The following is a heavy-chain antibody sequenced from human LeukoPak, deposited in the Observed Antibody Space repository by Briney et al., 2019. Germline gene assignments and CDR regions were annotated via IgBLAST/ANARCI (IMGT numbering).Heavy chain of an antibody. CDR1: GYTFTGYY. J-gene: IGHJ4*02. CDR2: INPNSGGT. CDR3: VREYGDYFDY. V-gene: IGHV1-2*02. Sequence: GASVTVSCKASGYTFTGYYMHWERQARGQGLEWMGWINPNSGGTNYAQKCQVRVTMTRDTSISTAYMERSRLRSDDTAVYYCVREYGDYFDYWGQGTLVIVSS. D-gene: IGHD4-17*01.